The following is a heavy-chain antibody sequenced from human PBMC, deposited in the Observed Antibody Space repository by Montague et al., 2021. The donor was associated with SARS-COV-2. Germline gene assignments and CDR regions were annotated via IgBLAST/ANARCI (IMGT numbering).Heavy chain of an antibody. CDR3: ARRRDRSTVVSPAVFDL. V-gene: IGHV4-39*01. D-gene: IGHD4-23*01. J-gene: IGHJ3*01. CDR1: SDSISSRSYC. Sequence: SETLSLTCSVSSDSISSRSYCWAWIRQSPGKGLEWIGNVCYGGSTYYNPSLRSRVVMSAETSMSQFSLKLYSVTAADTSIYYCARRRDRSTVVSPAVFDLWGQGTMVIVSS. CDR2: VCYGGST.